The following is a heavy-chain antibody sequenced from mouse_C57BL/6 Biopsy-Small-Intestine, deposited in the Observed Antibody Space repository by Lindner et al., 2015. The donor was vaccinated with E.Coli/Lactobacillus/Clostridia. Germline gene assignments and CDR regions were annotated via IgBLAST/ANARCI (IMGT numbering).Heavy chain of an antibody. CDR1: GYTFSGYY. V-gene: IGHV1-84*02. Sequence: SVKVSCKASGYTFSGYYIHWVRQAPGQGLEWMRWINPQSGGTTYAQKFQGWVTMTRDTSISTAYMEVRRLRSDDTAVYYCARHFGAVVATFYYYGMDVWGQGTTVTVSS. CDR2: INPQSGGT. J-gene: IGHJ1*01. CDR3: ARHFGAVVATFYYYGMDV. D-gene: IGHD1-1*01.